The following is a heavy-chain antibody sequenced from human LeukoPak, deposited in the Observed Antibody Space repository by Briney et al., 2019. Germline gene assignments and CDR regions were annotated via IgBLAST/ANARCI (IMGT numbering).Heavy chain of an antibody. CDR2: INHSGST. V-gene: IGHV4-34*01. CDR1: GGSFSGYY. Sequence: SETLSLTCAVYGGSFSGYYWSWIRQPPGKGLEWIGEINHSGSTNYNPSLKSRVTISVDTSKNQFSLRLSSVTAADTAVYYCARGSTPAAIDYWGQGTLVTVSS. D-gene: IGHD2-2*01. CDR3: ARGSTPAAIDY. J-gene: IGHJ4*02.